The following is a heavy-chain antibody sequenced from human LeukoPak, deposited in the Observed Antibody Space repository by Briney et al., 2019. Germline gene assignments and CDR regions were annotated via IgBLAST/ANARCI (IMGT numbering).Heavy chain of an antibody. CDR3: AKGGYYYDSSEENWFDP. Sequence: GRSLRLSCAASGFTFDDYAMHWVRHAPGKGLEWVSGISWNSGSIGYADSVKGRFTISRDNAKNSLYLQMNSLRAEDTALYYCAKGGYYYDSSEENWFDPWGQGTLVTVSS. CDR2: ISWNSGSI. CDR1: GFTFDDYA. V-gene: IGHV3-9*01. J-gene: IGHJ5*02. D-gene: IGHD3-22*01.